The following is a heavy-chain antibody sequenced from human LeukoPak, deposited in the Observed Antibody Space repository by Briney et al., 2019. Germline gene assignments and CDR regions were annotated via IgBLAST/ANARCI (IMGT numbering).Heavy chain of an antibody. D-gene: IGHD2-2*01. CDR2: ISYDGSNK. Sequence: GGSLRLSCAASGFTFSSYAMHWVRQAPGKGLEWVAVISYDGSNKYYADSVKGRFTISRDNSKNTLYLQMNSLRAEDTAVYYCARDGETRYCSSTSCPIDYWGQGTLVTVSS. V-gene: IGHV3-30-3*01. J-gene: IGHJ4*02. CDR3: ARDGETRYCSSTSCPIDY. CDR1: GFTFSSYA.